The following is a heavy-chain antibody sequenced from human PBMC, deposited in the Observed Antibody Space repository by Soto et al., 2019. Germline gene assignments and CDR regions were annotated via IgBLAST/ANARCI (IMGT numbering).Heavy chain of an antibody. CDR3: AHSPGIAVAGWFDY. V-gene: IGHV2-5*02. CDR1: GFSLSTSGVG. Sequence: QITLKESGPTLVKPTQTLTLTCTFSGFSLSTSGVGVGWIRQPPGKALECLALIYWDDDKRYSPSLKSRLTITKDTSKNHVVLTMTNMDPVDTATYYCAHSPGIAVAGWFDYWGQGTLVTVSS. J-gene: IGHJ4*02. CDR2: IYWDDDK. D-gene: IGHD6-19*01.